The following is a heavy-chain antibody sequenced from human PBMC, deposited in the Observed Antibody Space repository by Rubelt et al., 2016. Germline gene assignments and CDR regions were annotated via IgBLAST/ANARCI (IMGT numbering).Heavy chain of an antibody. D-gene: IGHD6-6*01. Sequence: QVQLVQSGAEVKKPGASVKVSCKASGYTFTSYGISWVRQAPGQGLEWMGWISAYNGNTNYAQKLQGRVTMTRDTSTRTVYMELSSLRSDDTAVYYCARDRIRIAARQGWYFDLWGRGTLVTVSS. V-gene: IGHV1-18*01. CDR1: GYTFTSYG. CDR3: ARDRIRIAARQGWYFDL. J-gene: IGHJ2*01. CDR2: ISAYNGNT.